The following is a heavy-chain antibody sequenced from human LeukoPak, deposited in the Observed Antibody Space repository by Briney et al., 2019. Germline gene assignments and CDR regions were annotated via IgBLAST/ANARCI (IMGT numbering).Heavy chain of an antibody. CDR1: GFTFDDYG. CDR2: INWNSGST. Sequence: PGGSLRLSCAASGFTFDDYGMSWVRQAPGKGLEWVSGINWNSGSTGYADSVKGRFTISRDNSRDTLYLQMNSLRAEDTAVYYCAKGYYDYVWGSYYFDYWGQGTLVTVSS. J-gene: IGHJ4*02. D-gene: IGHD3-16*01. CDR3: AKGYYDYVWGSYYFDY. V-gene: IGHV3-20*04.